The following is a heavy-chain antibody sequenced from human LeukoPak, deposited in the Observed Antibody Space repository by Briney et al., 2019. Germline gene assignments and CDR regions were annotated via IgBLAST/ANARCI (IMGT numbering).Heavy chain of an antibody. CDR3: AKDSSLRGSGGMDV. J-gene: IGHJ6*02. CDR2: IYSGGST. Sequence: GGSLRLSCAASGFSVSSNYMTWVRQPPGKGLEWVSVIYSGGSTYYADSVKGRFTISRDNSKNTLYLQMNSLRAEDTAVYYCAKDSSLRGSGGMDVWGQGTTVTVSS. CDR1: GFSVSSNY. V-gene: IGHV3-53*01. D-gene: IGHD5-12*01.